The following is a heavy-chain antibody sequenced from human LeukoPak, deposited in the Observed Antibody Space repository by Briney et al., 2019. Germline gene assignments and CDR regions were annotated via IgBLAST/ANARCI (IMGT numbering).Heavy chain of an antibody. CDR3: AREAASGYYYYYMDV. CDR1: VFTFSDYY. J-gene: IGHJ6*03. Sequence: NRGRCLRLSCAASVFTFSDYYMSWIRQAPGKGLEWVSYISSSGSTIYYADSVKGRFTISRDNAKNSLYLQMNSLRAEDTAVYYCAREAASGYYYYYMDVWGKGTTVIISS. CDR2: ISSSGSTI. D-gene: IGHD3-10*01. V-gene: IGHV3-11*01.